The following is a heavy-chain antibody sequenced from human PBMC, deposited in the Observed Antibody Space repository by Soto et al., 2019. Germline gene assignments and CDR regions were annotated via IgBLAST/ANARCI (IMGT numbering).Heavy chain of an antibody. CDR2: IYPGDSDT. CDR3: ARSYRQRNSYFYYMDV. CDR1: GYSFASYW. J-gene: IGHJ6*03. V-gene: IGHV5-51*01. D-gene: IGHD1-1*01. Sequence: PGESLKISCQGSGYSFASYWIGWVRQMPGKGLEWMGIIYPGDSDTRYSPSFQGQVTISADKSISTAYLQWSSLKASDTAMYYCARSYRQRNSYFYYMDVWGKGTTVTVSS.